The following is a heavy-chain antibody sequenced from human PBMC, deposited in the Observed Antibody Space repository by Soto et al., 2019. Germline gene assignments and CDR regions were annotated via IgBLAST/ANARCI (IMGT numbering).Heavy chain of an antibody. V-gene: IGHV3-30-3*01. CDR1: GFTFSSYA. CDR2: ISYDGSNK. J-gene: IGHJ4*02. CDR3: ARSVVNSTWYELGY. D-gene: IGHD6-13*01. Sequence: PGGSLRLSCAASGFTFSSYAMHWVRQAPGKGLEWVAVISYDGSNKYYADSVKGRFTISRDNSKNTLYLQMNSLRTEDTAVYYCARSVVNSTWYELGYWGQGTLVTVSS.